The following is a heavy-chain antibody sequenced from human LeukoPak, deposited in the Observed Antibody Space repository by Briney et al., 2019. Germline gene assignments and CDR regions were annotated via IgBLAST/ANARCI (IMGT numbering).Heavy chain of an antibody. J-gene: IGHJ4*02. Sequence: PSETLSLTCIVSGGSISNYYWSWIRQPPGKGLEWIGYIYYTGSTIYNPSLKSRVTISVDTPKNQFSLKLSSVTAADTAVYYCASGLELPRSWGQGTLVTVSS. CDR3: ASGLELPRS. V-gene: IGHV4-59*08. CDR2: IYYTGST. D-gene: IGHD1-7*01. CDR1: GGSISNYY.